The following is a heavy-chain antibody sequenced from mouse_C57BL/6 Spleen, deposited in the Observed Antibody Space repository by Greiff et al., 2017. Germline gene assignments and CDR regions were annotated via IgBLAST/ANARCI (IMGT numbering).Heavy chain of an antibody. J-gene: IGHJ3*01. Sequence: VQLQQSGPELVKPGASVKLSCKASGYTFTSYDINWVKQRPGQGLEWIGWIYPRDGSTKYNEKFKGKATLTVDTYSSTAYMELHSLTAEDPAVYFCAGYGSGSWFAYWGQGTLVTVSA. CDR1: GYTFTSYD. V-gene: IGHV1-85*01. CDR3: AGYGSGSWFAY. D-gene: IGHD2-2*01. CDR2: IYPRDGST.